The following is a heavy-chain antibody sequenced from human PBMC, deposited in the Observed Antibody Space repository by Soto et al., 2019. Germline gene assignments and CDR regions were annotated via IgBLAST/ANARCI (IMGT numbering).Heavy chain of an antibody. D-gene: IGHD6-19*01. CDR2: INPKSGDT. V-gene: IGHV1-2*02. CDR1: GYRLTGFY. J-gene: IGHJ6*03. Sequence: ASVKVSCKAYGYRLTGFYIHWVRQAPGQGLEWMGWINPKSGDTNYAQKFQGRVTMTRDTSINTAYMDLSRLRSDDTAMYYCASPGSSVDGPFYRYDMDVWGQGTTVTVSS. CDR3: ASPGSSVDGPFYRYDMDV.